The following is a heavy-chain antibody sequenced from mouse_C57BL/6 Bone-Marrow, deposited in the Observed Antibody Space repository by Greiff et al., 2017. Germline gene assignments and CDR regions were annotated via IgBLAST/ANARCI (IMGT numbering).Heavy chain of an antibody. D-gene: IGHD1-1*01. CDR3: ARGYYGSSVYFDY. Sequence: VQLVESGAELAKPGASVKLSCKASGYTFTSYWMHWVKQRPGQGLEWIGYINPSSGYTKYNQKFKDKATLTADKSSSTAYMQLSSLTYEDSAVYYCARGYYGSSVYFDYWGQGTTLTVSS. J-gene: IGHJ2*01. CDR2: INPSSGYT. V-gene: IGHV1-7*01. CDR1: GYTFTSYW.